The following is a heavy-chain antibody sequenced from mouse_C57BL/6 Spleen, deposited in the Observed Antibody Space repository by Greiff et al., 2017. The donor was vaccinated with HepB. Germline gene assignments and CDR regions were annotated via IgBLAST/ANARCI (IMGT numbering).Heavy chain of an antibody. CDR2: INPSSGYT. CDR1: GYTFTSYT. V-gene: IGHV1-4*01. CDR3: ARSPYYDYDDWFAY. D-gene: IGHD2-4*01. Sequence: QVQLQQSGAELARPGASVKMSCKASGYTFTSYTMHWVKQRPGQGLEWIGYINPSSGYTKYNQKFKDKATLTADKSSSTAYMQLSSLTSEDSAVYYCARSPYYDYDDWFAYWGQGTLITVSA. J-gene: IGHJ3*01.